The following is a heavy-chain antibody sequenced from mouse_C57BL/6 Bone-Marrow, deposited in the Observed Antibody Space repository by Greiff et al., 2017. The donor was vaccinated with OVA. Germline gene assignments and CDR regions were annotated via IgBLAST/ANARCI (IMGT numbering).Heavy chain of an antibody. CDR3: ARDGTGSFAY. CDR2: INPGSGGT. CDR1: GYAFTNYF. D-gene: IGHD4-1*01. Sequence: VQLQQSGAELVRPGTSVKVSCKASGYAFTNYFIGWVKQRPGQGLEWIGVINPGSGGTNYNEKFKGKATLTADKSSSTAYMQLSSLTSEDSAVYFCARDGTGSFAYWGQGTLVTVSA. V-gene: IGHV1-54*01. J-gene: IGHJ3*01.